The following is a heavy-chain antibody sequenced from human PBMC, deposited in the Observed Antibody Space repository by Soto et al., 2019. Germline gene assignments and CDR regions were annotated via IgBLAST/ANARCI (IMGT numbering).Heavy chain of an antibody. V-gene: IGHV3-48*03. D-gene: IGHD6-13*01. CDR2: ISSSGSTI. CDR1: GFTFSSYE. J-gene: IGHJ4*02. CDR3: AREQYSRGGGYFDY. Sequence: EVQLVESGGGLVQPGGSLRLSCAASGFTFSSYEMNWVRQAPGKGLEWVSYISSSGSTIYYADSVKGRFTISRDNAKKSLYLQMNSLGGEDTAVSYSAREQYSRGGGYFDYWGQETLVTVSS.